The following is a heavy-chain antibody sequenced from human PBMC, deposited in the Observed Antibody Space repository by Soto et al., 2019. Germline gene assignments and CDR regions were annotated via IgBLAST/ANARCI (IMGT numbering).Heavy chain of an antibody. D-gene: IGHD2-15*01. J-gene: IGHJ4*02. CDR1: GYTFTSYY. CDR2: INPSGRT. Sequence: QVQLVQSGAEVKKPGASVKVSCKASGYTFTSYYMHWLRQAPGQGLEWMGIINPSGRTSYAQKFQGRVTMTRDTSTSTVYMELSSLRSEDTAVYYCARVYCSGGSCYTIDYWGQETMVTVSS. CDR3: ARVYCSGGSCYTIDY. V-gene: IGHV1-46*03.